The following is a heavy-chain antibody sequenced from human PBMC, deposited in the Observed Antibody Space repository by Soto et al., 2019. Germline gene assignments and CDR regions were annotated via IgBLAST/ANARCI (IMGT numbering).Heavy chain of an antibody. CDR1: GDSISSYY. V-gene: IGHV4-59*01. CDR3: ALRSMAVVPEY. CDR2: LYYGRRA. Sequence: QVQLQESGPGLVKPSETLSLTCAVSGDSISSYYCMWIRQPPGKGLESIGYLYYGRRANYNPSPKRRVTLSVDTSTNQCSLTLSSMTAADTAVYYCALRSMAVVPEYWGQGTLVTVSS. J-gene: IGHJ4*02. D-gene: IGHD3-22*01.